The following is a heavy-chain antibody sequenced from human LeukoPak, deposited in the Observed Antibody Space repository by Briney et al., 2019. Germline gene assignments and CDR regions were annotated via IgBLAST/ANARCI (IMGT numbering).Heavy chain of an antibody. D-gene: IGHD1-14*01. Sequence: PSETLSLTCAVSGGSISSNSYYWGWIRQPPGKGLEWIGSIYYSGSTYYNPSLKSRVTISVDTSKNQFSLRLSSLTAADTALYYCARDRKYYYHMNVWGKGTTVTVSS. J-gene: IGHJ6*03. V-gene: IGHV4-39*07. CDR1: GGSISSNSYY. CDR3: ARDRKYYYHMNV. CDR2: IYYSGST.